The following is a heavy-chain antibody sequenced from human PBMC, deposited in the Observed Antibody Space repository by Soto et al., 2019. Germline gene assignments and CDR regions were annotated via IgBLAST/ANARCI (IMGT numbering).Heavy chain of an antibody. CDR1: GYAFTTYG. Sequence: QVHLVQSGAEVKKPGASVRVSCKGSGYAFTTYGITWVRQAPGQGLEWMGWISAHNGNTNYAQKLQGRVTVTRDTSTSTAYMQLRSLRSDDTAVYYCARGRYGDYWGQGALVTVSS. J-gene: IGHJ4*02. V-gene: IGHV1-18*01. CDR2: ISAHNGNT. D-gene: IGHD1-1*01. CDR3: ARGRYGDY.